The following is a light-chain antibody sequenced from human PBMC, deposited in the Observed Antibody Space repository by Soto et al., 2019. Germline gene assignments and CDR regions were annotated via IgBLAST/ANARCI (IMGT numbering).Light chain of an antibody. CDR3: CSYTTINTGV. V-gene: IGLV2-18*02. CDR1: SSDINTYNR. Sequence: QSALTQPPSVSGSPGQSVTISCTGTSSDINTYNRVSWYQQPPGTAPKLIIFEVRKRPSGVPDRFSGSKSGNTASLTISGLQAEDEADYYCCSYTTINTGVFGGGTKLTVL. J-gene: IGLJ3*02. CDR2: EVR.